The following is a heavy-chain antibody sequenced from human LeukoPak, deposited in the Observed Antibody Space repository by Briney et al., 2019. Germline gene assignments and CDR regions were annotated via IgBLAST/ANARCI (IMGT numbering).Heavy chain of an antibody. D-gene: IGHD3-22*01. Sequence: GGSLRLSCAASGFIFSSYWMSWVRQAPGKGLEWVANIKQGGSEKYYVDSVKGRFTISRDNAKNSLYLQMNSLRAEDTAVYYCARVRSGYHFDYWGQGTLVTVSS. CDR1: GFIFSSYW. CDR3: ARVRSGYHFDY. CDR2: IKQGGSEK. V-gene: IGHV3-7*01. J-gene: IGHJ4*02.